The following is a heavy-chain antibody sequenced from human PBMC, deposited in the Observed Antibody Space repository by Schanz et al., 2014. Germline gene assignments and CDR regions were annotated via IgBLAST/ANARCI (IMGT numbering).Heavy chain of an antibody. Sequence: EVQLLESGGGLVQPGGSLKLSCAASGFTFSGFWMTWVRQAPGKGLEWISYIGSSSSRIDHADSVKGRFTISRDNAKNSLYLQMNSLRAEDTAVYYCAKDAENTAMITDYFDYWGQGTLVTVSS. V-gene: IGHV3-48*01. D-gene: IGHD5-18*01. J-gene: IGHJ4*02. CDR3: AKDAENTAMITDYFDY. CDR2: IGSSSSRI. CDR1: GFTFSGFW.